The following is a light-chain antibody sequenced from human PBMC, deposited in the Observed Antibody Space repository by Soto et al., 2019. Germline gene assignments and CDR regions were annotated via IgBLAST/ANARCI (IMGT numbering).Light chain of an antibody. J-gene: IGLJ1*01. V-gene: IGLV2-8*01. CDR2: EVV. CDR1: KNDVGFYDF. Sequence: LTQPPSASGSPGQSVTISCTGTKNDVGFYDFVSWYQHRPGKAPRLIIYEVVQRPSGVPDRFSGSKSGNTASLTVSGLQAADEADYFCKSYAGSNTYVFGSGTKV. CDR3: KSYAGSNTYV.